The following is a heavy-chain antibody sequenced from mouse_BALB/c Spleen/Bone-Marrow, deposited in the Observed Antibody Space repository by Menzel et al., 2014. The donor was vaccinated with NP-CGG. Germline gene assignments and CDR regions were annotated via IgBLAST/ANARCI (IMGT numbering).Heavy chain of an antibody. V-gene: IGHV14-3*02. CDR1: GFNIKDTY. Sequence: EVQLQQSGTDLVKPGASVKLSCTASGFNIKDTYMHWVKQRPEQGLDWIGRIDPASGNIQYDPKFQGRAAITADTSSNTAFLQRSSPTAEDTAVYCCASLTGAFDYWGQGTPLTVSS. J-gene: IGHJ2*01. CDR3: ASLTGAFDY. D-gene: IGHD4-1*01. CDR2: IDPASGNI.